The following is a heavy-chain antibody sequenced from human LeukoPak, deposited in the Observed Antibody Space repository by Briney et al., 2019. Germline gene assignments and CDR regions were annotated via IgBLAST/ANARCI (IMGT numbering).Heavy chain of an antibody. CDR2: ISSSSSTI. Sequence: GGSLRLSCAASGFTFSSYSMNWVRQAPGKGLEWVSYISSSSSTIYYADSVKGRFTISRDNAKNSLYLQMNSLRAEDTAVYYCARVSPSMTGGYWGQGTLVTVSS. V-gene: IGHV3-48*01. CDR1: GFTFSSYS. D-gene: IGHD3-10*02. J-gene: IGHJ4*02. CDR3: ARVSPSMTGGY.